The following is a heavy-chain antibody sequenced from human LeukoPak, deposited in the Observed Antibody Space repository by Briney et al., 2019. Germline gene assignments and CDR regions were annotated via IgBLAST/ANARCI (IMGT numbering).Heavy chain of an antibody. Sequence: SETLSLTCTVSGGSISSSPYYWSWIRQPPGKGLEWIGYIHYSGTTNYNPSLKSRVTISVDTSKNQFSLKLSSVTAADTAVYYCARVSWFPGTSYYYMDVWGKGTTVTVSS. V-gene: IGHV4-61*01. J-gene: IGHJ6*03. CDR1: GGSISSSPYY. D-gene: IGHD1-1*01. CDR2: IHYSGTT. CDR3: ARVSWFPGTSYYYMDV.